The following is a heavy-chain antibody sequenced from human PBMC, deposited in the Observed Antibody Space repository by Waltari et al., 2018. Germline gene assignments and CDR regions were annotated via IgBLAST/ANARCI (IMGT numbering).Heavy chain of an antibody. Sequence: DVRLVESGGGLVQPGGSLRLSCEASGFTFRSYAMTWVRQTPGKGLEWVSYISDTGGTTYYADSVKGRFTISRDNVKNVMYLQMNSLGVEDAAVYYCATGYRDTWYYFDYWGQGTLVAVSS. CDR1: GFTFRSYA. V-gene: IGHV3-48*03. J-gene: IGHJ4*02. CDR3: ATGYRDTWYYFDY. D-gene: IGHD1-1*01. CDR2: ISDTGGTT.